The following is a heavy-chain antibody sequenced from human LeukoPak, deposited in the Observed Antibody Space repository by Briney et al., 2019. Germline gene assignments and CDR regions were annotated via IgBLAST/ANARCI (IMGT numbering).Heavy chain of an antibody. CDR3: ARENPLYYGMDV. Sequence: GGSLRLSCAASGFAFSNYNMNWVRQAPGKGLEWVSYISSSSHSIYYADSVKGRFTISRDNAKNSLYLQMNSLRAEDTAVYYCARENPLYYGMDVWGQGTTVTVSS. D-gene: IGHD1-14*01. V-gene: IGHV3-48*04. J-gene: IGHJ6*02. CDR2: ISSSSHSI. CDR1: GFAFSNYN.